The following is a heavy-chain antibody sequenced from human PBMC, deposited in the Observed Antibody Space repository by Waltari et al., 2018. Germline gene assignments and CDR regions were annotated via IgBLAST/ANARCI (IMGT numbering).Heavy chain of an antibody. CDR2: IKYSGST. D-gene: IGHD6-6*01. V-gene: IGHV4-59*01. Sequence: QVQLQESGPGLVKPSETLSPTCTVSGDSIGRYYWGWIRQPPGKGLEWIGYIKYSGSTYYNPSLNKRVTISVDTSKNQFSLKLNSVTAADTAVYYCTRYDASSSAGWFDPWGQGTLVTVSS. J-gene: IGHJ5*02. CDR1: GDSIGRYY. CDR3: TRYDASSSAGWFDP.